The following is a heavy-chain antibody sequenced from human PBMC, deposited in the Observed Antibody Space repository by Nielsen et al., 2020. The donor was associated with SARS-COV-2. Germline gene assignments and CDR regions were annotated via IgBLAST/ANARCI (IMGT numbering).Heavy chain of an antibody. CDR3: ATSLVAAIFGVLDY. V-gene: IGHV1-24*01. J-gene: IGHJ4*02. Sequence: ASVKVSCKVSGYTLSELSIHWVRQAPGKGLEWMGGFDPGDAETVHAQKFQGRITMTEDTSADTAYMDLSSLRTEDTAVYYCATSLVAAIFGVLDYWGPGTLVTVSS. D-gene: IGHD3-3*01. CDR1: GYTLSELS. CDR2: FDPGDAET.